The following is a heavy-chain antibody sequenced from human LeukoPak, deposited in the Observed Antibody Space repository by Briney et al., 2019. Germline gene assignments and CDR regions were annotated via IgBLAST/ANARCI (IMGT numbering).Heavy chain of an antibody. Sequence: ASVKVSCKASGYTFTSYDINWVRQATGQGLEWMGWMNPNSGNRGYAQKFQGRVTMTRNTSISTAYMELSSLRSEDTAVYYCARGIVTMVRGVTGRWTRGYYYMDVWGKGTTVTISS. J-gene: IGHJ6*03. CDR2: MNPNSGNR. V-gene: IGHV1-8*01. CDR1: GYTFTSYD. D-gene: IGHD3-10*01. CDR3: ARGIVTMVRGVTGRWTRGYYYMDV.